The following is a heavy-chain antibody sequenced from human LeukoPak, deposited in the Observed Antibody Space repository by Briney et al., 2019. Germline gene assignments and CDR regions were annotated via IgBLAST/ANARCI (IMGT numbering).Heavy chain of an antibody. Sequence: ASVKVSCKASGYTFTSYGISWVRQAPGQGLEWMGWISAYNGNTNYAQKLQGRVTMTTDTSTSTAYMELRSLGSDDTAVYYCARDHIPLTLYSSGYYYWGQGTLVTVSS. CDR3: ARDHIPLTLYSSGYYY. J-gene: IGHJ4*02. CDR1: GYTFTSYG. V-gene: IGHV1-18*01. D-gene: IGHD3-22*01. CDR2: ISAYNGNT.